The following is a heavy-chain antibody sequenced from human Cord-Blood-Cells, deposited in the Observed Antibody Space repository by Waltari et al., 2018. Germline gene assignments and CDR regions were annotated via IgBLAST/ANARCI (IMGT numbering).Heavy chain of an antibody. D-gene: IGHD4-17*01. CDR1: GFTFSSYW. CDR3: ARDGSYGDYDY. J-gene: IGHJ4*02. V-gene: IGHV3-7*01. Sequence: EVQLVESGGGLVQPGGSLRLSCAASGFTFSSYWLSWVRQAPGKGLEWVANIKQDGSEKYYVDSVKGRFTISRDNAKNSLYLQMNSLRAEDTAVYYCARDGSYGDYDYWGQGTLVTVSS. CDR2: IKQDGSEK.